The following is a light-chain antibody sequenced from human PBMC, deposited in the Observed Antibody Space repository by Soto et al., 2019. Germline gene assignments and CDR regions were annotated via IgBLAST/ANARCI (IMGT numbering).Light chain of an antibody. Sequence: QSALTQPASVSGSPGQSITISCTGTSSDVGGYNSVSWYQQHPGKAPKLMIYEVSNRPSGVSNRFSGSKSCNTASLTISGLQAEDEADYYCSSYTTSSTLLYVFGTGTKVTVL. CDR2: EVS. CDR3: SSYTTSSTLLYV. V-gene: IGLV2-14*01. CDR1: SSDVGGYNS. J-gene: IGLJ1*01.